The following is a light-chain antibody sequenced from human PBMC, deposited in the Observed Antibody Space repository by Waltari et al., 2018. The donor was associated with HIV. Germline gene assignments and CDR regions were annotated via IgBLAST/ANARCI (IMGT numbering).Light chain of an antibody. CDR3: MQSLQFPLP. J-gene: IGKJ4*01. Sequence: DIVMTQTPLSLSVTPGQPASISCKSSQRLVHSDGKTYLYWYLQKPGQPPQLLIYEVSNLFSGLPDMFTGSGSGTDFTLKISRVEAEDVGLYYCMQSLQFPLPFGGGTKVEIK. CDR1: QRLVHSDGKTY. CDR2: EVS. V-gene: IGKV2D-29*01.